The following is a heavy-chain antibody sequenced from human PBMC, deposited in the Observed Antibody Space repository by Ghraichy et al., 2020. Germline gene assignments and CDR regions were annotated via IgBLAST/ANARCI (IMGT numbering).Heavy chain of an antibody. V-gene: IGHV3-20*04. D-gene: IGHD6-13*01. J-gene: IGHJ3*02. Sequence: GESLNISCAASGFTFDDYGMSWVRQAPGKGLEWVSGINWNGGSTGYADSVKGRFTISRDNAKNSLYLQMNSLRVEDTALYYCARGLEIAAAGTLGIWGQGTMVTVSS. CDR2: INWNGGST. CDR1: GFTFDDYG. CDR3: ARGLEIAAAGTLGI.